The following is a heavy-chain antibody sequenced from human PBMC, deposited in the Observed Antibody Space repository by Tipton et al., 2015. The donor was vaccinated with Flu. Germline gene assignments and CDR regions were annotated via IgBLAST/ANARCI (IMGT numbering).Heavy chain of an antibody. D-gene: IGHD3-22*01. V-gene: IGHV3-15*05. J-gene: IGHJ4*02. Sequence: SLRLSCAAPGFTFSNAWMSWVRQAPGKGLEWVGRIKRKTDGGTTDYAAPVEDRFTISRDDSKSTLYLQMNSLKTEDTAVYYCTTSYFDSSGFRDWGQGTLVTVSS. CDR1: GFTFSNAW. CDR3: TTSYFDSSGFRD. CDR2: IKRKTDGGTT.